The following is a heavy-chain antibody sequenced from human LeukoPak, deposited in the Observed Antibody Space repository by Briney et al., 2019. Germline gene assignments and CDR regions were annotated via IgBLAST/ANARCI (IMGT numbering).Heavy chain of an antibody. CDR2: ISGSGGST. J-gene: IGHJ5*02. V-gene: IGHV3-23*01. CDR1: GFTFSSYG. D-gene: IGHD6-19*01. CDR3: AKGGAVAGYNWFDP. Sequence: GGTLRLSCAASGFTFSSYGMSWVRQAPGKGLEWVSAISGSGGSTYYADSVKGRFTISRDNSKNTLYLQMNSLRAEDTAVYYCAKGGAVAGYNWFDPWGQGTLVTVSS.